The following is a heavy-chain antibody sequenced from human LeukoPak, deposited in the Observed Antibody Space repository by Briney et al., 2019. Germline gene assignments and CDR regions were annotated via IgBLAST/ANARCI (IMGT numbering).Heavy chain of an antibody. CDR3: ASLATIGSDSFDI. V-gene: IGHV1-46*01. CDR2: INPSGGTP. J-gene: IGHJ3*02. D-gene: IGHD2-2*03. CDR1: VYSFTTFY. Sequence: ASVKVSSKASVYSFTTFYMHWVRQAPAHGLEWIGIINPSGGTPSQAQKFQGRITMTRDTSTSTVYMELSSLRSEDTAVYYCASLATIGSDSFDIWGQGTMVTVSS.